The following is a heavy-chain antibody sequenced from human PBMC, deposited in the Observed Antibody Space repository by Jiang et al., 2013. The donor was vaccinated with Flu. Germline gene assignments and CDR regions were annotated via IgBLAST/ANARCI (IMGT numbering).Heavy chain of an antibody. CDR1: GYSFTXNW. CDR3: ARRPGPERGYNGLRNYFDY. Sequence: GAEVKKPGESLKISCKGSGYSFTXNWIGWVRQMPGKGLEWMGIINPNDSSTRYSPSFQGQVTISADKSISTAYLQWSSLRASDTAIFYCARRPGPERGYNGLRNYFDYWGQGTLVTVSS. J-gene: IGHJ4*02. CDR2: INPNDSST. D-gene: IGHD5-18*01. V-gene: IGHV5-51*01.